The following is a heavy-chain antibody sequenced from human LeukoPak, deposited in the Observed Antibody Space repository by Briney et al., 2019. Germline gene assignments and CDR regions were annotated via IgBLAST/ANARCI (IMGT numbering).Heavy chain of an antibody. CDR2: SSPSGST. D-gene: IGHD3-22*01. CDR1: GYSISSGYD. Sequence: SETLSLTCTVSGYSISSGYDWGWIRQPPGRGLEWIGSSSPSGSTNNTPSLKSRATITLDRSKNPCSLRLSSVTAADTAVYYCVKVCTIYYVLDYWGQGTLVTVSS. J-gene: IGHJ4*02. CDR3: VKVCTIYYVLDY. V-gene: IGHV4-38-2*02.